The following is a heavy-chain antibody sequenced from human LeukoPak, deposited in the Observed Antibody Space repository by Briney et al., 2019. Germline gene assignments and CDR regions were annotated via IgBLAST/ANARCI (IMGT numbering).Heavy chain of an antibody. CDR2: INPSTDGT. J-gene: IGHJ4*02. CDR3: ATTRGNTGIYF. CDR1: GYTFTGYY. V-gene: IGHV1-2*02. Sequence: ASVKVSCTASGYTFTGYYLDWVRQAPAPGLEWMGWINPSTDGTTYAQAFQGRVTMTRDTSINTAYMELSRLSSDDTAVYYCATTRGNTGIYFWGQGTLVTVSS. D-gene: IGHD1-26*01.